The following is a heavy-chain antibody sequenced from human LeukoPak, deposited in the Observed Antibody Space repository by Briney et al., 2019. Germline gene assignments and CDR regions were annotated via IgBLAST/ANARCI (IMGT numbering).Heavy chain of an antibody. J-gene: IGHJ4*02. D-gene: IGHD5-24*01. CDR2: IWYGGSNK. CDR1: GFTFSSYG. V-gene: IGHV3-30*02. CDR3: AKVGLGGYKLPYYFDY. Sequence: GGSLRLSCAASGFTFSSYGMHWVRQAPGKGLEWVAVIWYGGSNKYYADSVKGRFTISRDNSKNTLYLQMNSLRAEDTAVYYCAKVGLGGYKLPYYFDYWGQGSLVIVSS.